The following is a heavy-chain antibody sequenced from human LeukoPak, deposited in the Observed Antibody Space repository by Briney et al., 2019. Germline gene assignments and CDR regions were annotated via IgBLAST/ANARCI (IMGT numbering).Heavy chain of an antibody. D-gene: IGHD1/OR15-1a*01. Sequence: GGSLRLSCAASGLTFSNYWMSWVRQGPGKGLEWVANIKHDGSEKYYIDSVKGRFTISRDNAKNSVYLQMNRLRAEDTAVYYCARVRREMKRSLGRTTEYSYYYYMHVWGKGTTVTVSS. CDR1: GLTFSNYW. CDR2: IKHDGSEK. V-gene: IGHV3-7*01. CDR3: ARVRREMKRSLGRTTEYSYYYYMHV. J-gene: IGHJ6*03.